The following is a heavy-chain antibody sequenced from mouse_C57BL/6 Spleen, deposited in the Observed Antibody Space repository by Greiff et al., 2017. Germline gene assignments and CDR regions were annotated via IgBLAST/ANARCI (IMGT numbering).Heavy chain of an antibody. J-gene: IGHJ4*01. CDR1: GYTFTSYW. V-gene: IGHV1-61*01. D-gene: IGHD3-2*02. CDR3: ARTAQAHDAMDY. CDR2: IYPSDSET. Sequence: QVQLQQPGAELVRPGSSVKLSCKASGYTFTSYWMDWVKQRPGQGLEWIGNIYPSDSETHYNQKFKDKATLTVDKSSSTAYMQLSSLTSEDSAVYYCARTAQAHDAMDYWGQGTSVTVSS.